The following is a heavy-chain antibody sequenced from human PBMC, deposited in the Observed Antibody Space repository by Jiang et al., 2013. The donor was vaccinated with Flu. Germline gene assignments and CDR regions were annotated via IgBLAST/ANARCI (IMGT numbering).Heavy chain of an antibody. V-gene: IGHV3-30*18. D-gene: IGHD3-10*01. CDR1: GFTFSNYG. J-gene: IGHJ6*02. CDR2: ISYDGSNS. CDR3: AKDIGAHYYSYGMDV. Sequence: RLSCAASGFTFSNYGMYWVRQAPGKGLEWVALISYDGSNSYYAESVKGLFTVSRDNSKNTLYLQMNNLKTEDTAIYYCAKDIGAHYYSYGMDVWGQGTTVTVSS.